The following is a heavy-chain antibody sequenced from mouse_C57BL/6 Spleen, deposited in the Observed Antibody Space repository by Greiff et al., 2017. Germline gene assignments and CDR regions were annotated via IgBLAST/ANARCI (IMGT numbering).Heavy chain of an antibody. Sequence: EVQLQESGPGLVKPSQSLSLTCSVTGYSITSGYYWNWIRQFPGNILEWMGYKSYDGSNNYNPSLKNRISITRDTSKNQFFLKLNSVTTEDTATYYCARDSYYVDYWGQGTTLTVSS. J-gene: IGHJ2*01. CDR2: KSYDGSN. V-gene: IGHV3-6*01. CDR1: GYSITSGYY. CDR3: ARDSYYVDY. D-gene: IGHD2-12*01.